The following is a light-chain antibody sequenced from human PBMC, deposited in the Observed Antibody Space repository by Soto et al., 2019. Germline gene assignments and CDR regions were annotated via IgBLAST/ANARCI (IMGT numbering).Light chain of an antibody. CDR3: QHYNSYSEA. CDR1: QTISSW. Sequence: IQMSQSPSTLSGSVGDRVTNTCRASQTISSWLAWYQQKPGKAPKLLIYKASTLKSGVPSRFSGSGSGTEFTLTISSLQPDDFATYYCQHYNSYSEAFGQRTIV. J-gene: IGKJ1*01. CDR2: KAS. V-gene: IGKV1-5*03.